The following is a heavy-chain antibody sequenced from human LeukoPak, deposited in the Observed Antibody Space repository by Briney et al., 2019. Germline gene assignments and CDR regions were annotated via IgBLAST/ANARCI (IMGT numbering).Heavy chain of an antibody. CDR3: ARDGGAAAGTLDYYYGMDV. CDR2: IYYSGST. J-gene: IGHJ6*02. D-gene: IGHD6-13*01. CDR1: GDSISTGGYY. Sequence: SQTLSLTCTVSGDSISTGGYYWAWIRQHRERGLEWIGYIYYSGSTHYNPSLQSRVTISVDTSKNQFSLNMNSVTAADTAVYYCARDGGAAAGTLDYYYGMDVWGQGTTVTVSS. V-gene: IGHV4-31*03.